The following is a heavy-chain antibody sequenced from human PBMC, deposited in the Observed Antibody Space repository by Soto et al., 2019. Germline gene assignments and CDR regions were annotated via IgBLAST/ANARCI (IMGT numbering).Heavy chain of an antibody. CDR2: IITIFGTA. D-gene: IGHD1-20*01. CDR3: ARECPPVTGTYVGDY. Sequence: VQLVQSGAEVKKPGSSVQVSCKASGGTFSSYAISWLRQDPGQGLAWMGGIITIFGTANYAQKFQGRVTITADEYTSTAYMELSSLRSEDTAVYYCARECPPVTGTYVGDYWGQGTLVNVSS. V-gene: IGHV1-69*01. CDR1: GGTFSSYA. J-gene: IGHJ4*02.